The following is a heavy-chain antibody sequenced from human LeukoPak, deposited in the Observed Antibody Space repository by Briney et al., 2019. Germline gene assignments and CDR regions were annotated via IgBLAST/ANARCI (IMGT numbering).Heavy chain of an antibody. CDR1: GYTFTSYY. CDR2: INPSGGST. CDR3: ASSPSIAVAGPDYYYYGMDA. Sequence: GASVTVSCKASGYTFTSYYMHWVRQAPGQGLEWMGIINPSGGSTSYAQKFQGRVTMTRDTSTSTVYMELSSLRSEDTAVYYCASSPSIAVAGPDYYYYGMDAWGQGTTVTVSS. J-gene: IGHJ6*02. D-gene: IGHD6-19*01. V-gene: IGHV1-46*01.